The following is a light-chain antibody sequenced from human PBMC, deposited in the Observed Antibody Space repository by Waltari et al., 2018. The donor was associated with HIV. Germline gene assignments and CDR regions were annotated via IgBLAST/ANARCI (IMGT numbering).Light chain of an antibody. Sequence: QSALTQPASVSGSPGQSITISCTRTSSDVATYKLVSWYQQHPGKAPKLMIYEGSKRPSGVSDRFSGSKSGDTASLTIAGLRAEDEADYYCCSYVSNVIFGGGTKLTVL. CDR3: CSYVSNVI. CDR2: EGS. V-gene: IGLV2-23*01. CDR1: SSDVATYKL. J-gene: IGLJ2*01.